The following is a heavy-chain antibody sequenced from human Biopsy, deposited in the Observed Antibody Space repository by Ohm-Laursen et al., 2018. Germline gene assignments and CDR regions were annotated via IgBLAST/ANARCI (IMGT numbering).Heavy chain of an antibody. J-gene: IGHJ4*02. CDR2: ISGSGTTI. CDR3: ARDGAGSYHDY. D-gene: IGHD3-10*01. CDR1: GFTFSNYG. V-gene: IGHV3-48*04. Sequence: SLRLSCTASGFTFSNYGMHWVRQAPGKGLEWLSYISGSGTTIFYADSVKGRFTVSRDNAKNSLYLQMNGLTVEDTAVYYCARDGAGSYHDYWGQGTLVTVSS.